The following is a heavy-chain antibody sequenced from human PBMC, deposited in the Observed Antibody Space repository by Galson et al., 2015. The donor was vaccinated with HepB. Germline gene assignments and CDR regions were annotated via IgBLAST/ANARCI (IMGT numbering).Heavy chain of an antibody. V-gene: IGHV3-9*01. J-gene: IGHJ4*02. CDR1: GFTFDDYA. D-gene: IGHD1-26*01. Sequence: SLRLSCAASGFTFDDYAMHWVRQAPGKGLEWVSGITWNSGSVAYADSVKGRFTVSRDNAKNSLYLHMNSLRAEDSAFYYCAKAHGSGRYQSSDSWGQGTLVTVSS. CDR2: ITWNSGSV. CDR3: AKAHGSGRYQSSDS.